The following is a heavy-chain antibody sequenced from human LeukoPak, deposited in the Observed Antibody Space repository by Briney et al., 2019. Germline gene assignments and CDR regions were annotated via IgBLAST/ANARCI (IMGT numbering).Heavy chain of an antibody. J-gene: IGHJ4*02. Sequence: PGGSLRLSCVVSGFTFTSYGTHWVRQAPGKGLEWVAVTSYDGTYKYYADSVRGRFTISRDTSKNTVYLQMNSLRDEDTAVYYCAKTRRAGSYYLHFDYWGQGTLVTVSS. CDR1: GFTFTSYG. CDR2: TSYDGTYK. V-gene: IGHV3-30*18. D-gene: IGHD1-26*01. CDR3: AKTRRAGSYYLHFDY.